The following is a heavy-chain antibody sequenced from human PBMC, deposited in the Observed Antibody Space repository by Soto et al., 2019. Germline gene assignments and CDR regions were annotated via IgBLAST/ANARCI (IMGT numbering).Heavy chain of an antibody. Sequence: ASVKVSCKASGYTFTSYGISWVRQAPGQGLEWMGWISAYNGNTNYAQKLQGRVTMTTDTSTSTAYMELRSLRSDDTAVYYCARIPAITIFGVVIPDPDYWGQGTLVTVSS. J-gene: IGHJ4*02. V-gene: IGHV1-18*01. CDR2: ISAYNGNT. CDR1: GYTFTSYG. CDR3: ARIPAITIFGVVIPDPDY. D-gene: IGHD3-3*01.